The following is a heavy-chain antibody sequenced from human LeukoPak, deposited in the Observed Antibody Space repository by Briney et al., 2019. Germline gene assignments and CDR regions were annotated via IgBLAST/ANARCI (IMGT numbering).Heavy chain of an antibody. Sequence: GGSLRLSCSASGFTFSSYAMHWVRQAPGRGLEYVSAINSNGDITDYADSVKGRFTISRDNSKNTLYLQMSSLRGEDTAVYYCVKSPHASSSYFDYWGQGTLVTVSS. D-gene: IGHD6-13*01. CDR1: GFTFSSYA. CDR2: INSNGDIT. J-gene: IGHJ4*02. CDR3: VKSPHASSSYFDY. V-gene: IGHV3-64D*09.